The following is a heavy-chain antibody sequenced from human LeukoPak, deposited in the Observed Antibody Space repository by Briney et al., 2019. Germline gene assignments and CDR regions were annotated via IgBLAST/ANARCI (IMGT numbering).Heavy chain of an antibody. Sequence: GASVKVSCKVSGYTLTELSMHWVRQAPGKGLEWMGGFDPEDGETIYAQKFQGRVTMTEDTSTDTAYMELSSLRSEDTAVYYCARGLSDIVVVPAEDYYYMDVWGKGTTVTVSS. V-gene: IGHV1-24*01. CDR1: GYTLTELS. J-gene: IGHJ6*03. CDR2: FDPEDGET. D-gene: IGHD2-2*01. CDR3: ARGLSDIVVVPAEDYYYMDV.